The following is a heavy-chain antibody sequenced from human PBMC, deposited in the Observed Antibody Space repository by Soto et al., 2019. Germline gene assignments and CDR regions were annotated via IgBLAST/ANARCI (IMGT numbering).Heavy chain of an antibody. J-gene: IGHJ4*02. CDR3: ARVPLRYSSSHNFDS. V-gene: IGHV4-61*01. Sequence: SETLSLTCSVSGVSVSSGSFYWSWIRQPPGKGLEWIGFIYNTETFNYNPSLKSRVTLSVDASKHQFSLELSSVTAADTAVYYCARVPLRYSSSHNFDSWGQGALVT. D-gene: IGHD6-19*01. CDR1: GVSVSSGSFY. CDR2: IYNTETF.